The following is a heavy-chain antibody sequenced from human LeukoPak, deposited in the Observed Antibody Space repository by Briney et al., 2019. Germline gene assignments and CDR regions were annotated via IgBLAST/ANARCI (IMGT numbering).Heavy chain of an antibody. D-gene: IGHD2-15*01. CDR2: ISSSSNTI. J-gene: IGHJ4*02. V-gene: IGHV3-48*01. CDR1: GFTFSSYS. CDR3: ARGDCSGGSCYLSLTTIDY. Sequence: PGGSLRLSCAASGFTFSSYSMNWVRQAPGKGLEWVSYISSSSNTIYYADSVKGRFTISRDNAKNSLHLQMNSLRAEDTAVYYCARGDCSGGSCYLSLTTIDYWGQGTLVTVSS.